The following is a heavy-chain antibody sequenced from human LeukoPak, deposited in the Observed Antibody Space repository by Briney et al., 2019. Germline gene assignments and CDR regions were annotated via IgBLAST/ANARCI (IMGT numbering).Heavy chain of an antibody. V-gene: IGHV4-39*07. CDR1: GGSISSSTDY. CDR2: IYYHENT. CDR3: ASGYSYDLFDY. J-gene: IGHJ4*02. Sequence: SETLSLTCTVSGGSISSSTDYWGWIRQAPGKGLEWIGSIYYHENTYYNPSLESRVTISVDTSKNQFSLKLSSVTAADTAVYYCASGYSYDLFDYWGQGTLVTVSS. D-gene: IGHD5-18*01.